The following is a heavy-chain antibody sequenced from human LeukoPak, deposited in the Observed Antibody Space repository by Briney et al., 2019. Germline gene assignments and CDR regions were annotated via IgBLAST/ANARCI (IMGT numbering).Heavy chain of an antibody. CDR2: ISGSATHI. J-gene: IGHJ4*02. D-gene: IGHD6-19*01. CDR1: GFTFSYYS. CDR3: ARGEAVAGPPDY. V-gene: IGHV3-21*01. Sequence: GGSLRLSCAASGFTFSYYSMSWVRQPPGKGLEWVSSISGSATHINYADSLKGRFTISRDNAKKSLYLQVNSLRTEDTAVYYCARGEAVAGPPDYWGQGTLVTVSS.